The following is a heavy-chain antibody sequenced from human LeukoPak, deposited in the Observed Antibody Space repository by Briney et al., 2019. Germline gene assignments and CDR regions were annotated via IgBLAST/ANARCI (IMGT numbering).Heavy chain of an antibody. J-gene: IGHJ4*02. CDR3: ARGPAVRYFDWLYSARGDY. CDR1: GYTFTSYD. D-gene: IGHD3-9*01. CDR2: MNPNSGNT. Sequence: GASVKVSCKASGYTFTSYDMNWVRQATGQGLEWMGWMNPNSGNTGYAQKFQGRVTMTRNTSISTAYMELSSLRSEDTAVYYCARGPAVRYFDWLYSARGDYWGQGTLVTVFS. V-gene: IGHV1-8*01.